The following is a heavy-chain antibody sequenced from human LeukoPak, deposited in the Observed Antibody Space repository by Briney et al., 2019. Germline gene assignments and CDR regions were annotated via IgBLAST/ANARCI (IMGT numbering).Heavy chain of an antibody. D-gene: IGHD3-10*01. CDR1: GYTFTGYY. CDR2: INPNSGGT. Sequence: ASVKVSCKASGYTFTGYYMHWVRQAPGQGLEWMGWINPNSGGTNYAQKFQGRVTMTRDTSISTAYMELSRLRSDDTAVYYCARDHARVWFGEQKAEYFQHWGQGTLVTVSP. CDR3: ARDHARVWFGEQKAEYFQH. V-gene: IGHV1-2*02. J-gene: IGHJ1*01.